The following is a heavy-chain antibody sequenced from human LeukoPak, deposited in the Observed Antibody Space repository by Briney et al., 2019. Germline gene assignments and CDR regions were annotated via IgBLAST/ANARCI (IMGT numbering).Heavy chain of an antibody. J-gene: IGHJ4*02. CDR2: ISNSGNTI. V-gene: IGHV3-48*03. D-gene: IGHD4-23*01. Sequence: QTGGSLRLSCAVSGFTFSSYEMNWVRQAPGKGLEWVSYISNSGNTIYYADSVKGRFTISRDNAKNSLYLQMNNLRAEDTAVYYCARDPRGRPDYGGNSLDYWGQGTLVTVSS. CDR1: GFTFSSYE. CDR3: ARDPRGRPDYGGNSLDY.